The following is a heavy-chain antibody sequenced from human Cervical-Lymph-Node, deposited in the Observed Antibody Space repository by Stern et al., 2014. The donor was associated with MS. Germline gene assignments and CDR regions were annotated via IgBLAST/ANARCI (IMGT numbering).Heavy chain of an antibody. V-gene: IGHV4-61*01. CDR2: IYYSGST. J-gene: IGHJ4*02. D-gene: IGHD3-22*01. CDR1: GGSVSSGSYY. CDR3: ASDSSGYYLSFDY. Sequence: QVQLQESGPGLVKPSATLSLTCTVSGGSVSSGSYYWSWIRQPPGKGLEWIGDIYYSGSTNYNPSLKSRVTISVDTSKNQFSLKLSSVTAADTAVYYCASDSSGYYLSFDYWGQGTLVTVSS.